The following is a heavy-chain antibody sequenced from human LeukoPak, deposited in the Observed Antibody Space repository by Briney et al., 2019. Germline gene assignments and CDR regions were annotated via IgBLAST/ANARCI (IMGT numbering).Heavy chain of an antibody. D-gene: IGHD3-10*01. J-gene: IGHJ3*02. CDR3: ARDRSIGYGAGDAFDI. CDR1: GGSISSFY. Sequence: PSETLSLTCTVSGGSISSFYWSWIRQPAGKGLEWIGRIYTSGSTNYNPSLKSRVTMSVDTSKNQFSLKLSSVTAADTAVYYCARDRSIGYGAGDAFDIWGQGTMVTVSS. V-gene: IGHV4-4*07. CDR2: IYTSGST.